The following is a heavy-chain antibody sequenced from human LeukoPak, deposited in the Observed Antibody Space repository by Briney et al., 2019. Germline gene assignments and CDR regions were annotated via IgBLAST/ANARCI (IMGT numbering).Heavy chain of an antibody. J-gene: IGHJ4*02. CDR1: GFTVSSNY. CDR2: IYSGGST. D-gene: IGHD4-17*01. Sequence: PGGSLRLSCAASGFTVSSNYMNWVRQAPGKGLEWVSVIYSGGSTYYADSVKGRFTISRDNSKNTLYLQMNSLGAEDTAVYYCAREAVTRNYFDYWGQETLVTVSS. CDR3: AREAVTRNYFDY. V-gene: IGHV3-53*01.